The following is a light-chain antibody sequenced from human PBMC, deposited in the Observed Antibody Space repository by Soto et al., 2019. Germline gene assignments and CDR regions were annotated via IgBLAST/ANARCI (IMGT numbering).Light chain of an antibody. CDR3: GTWDSSLSVWL. J-gene: IGLJ3*02. Sequence: QSVLTQPPSVSAAPGQKVTISCSGSSSNIGNNYVSWYQQLPGTAPKLLIYDNNKRPSGIPDRFSGSKSGTSATLGITGLQTGDEADYYCGTWDSSLSVWLFGGGTKVTVL. V-gene: IGLV1-51*01. CDR1: SSNIGNNY. CDR2: DNN.